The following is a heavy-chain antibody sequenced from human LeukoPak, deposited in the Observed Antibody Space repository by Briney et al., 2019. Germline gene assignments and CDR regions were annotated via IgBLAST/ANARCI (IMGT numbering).Heavy chain of an antibody. CDR2: IKSKTDGGTT. J-gene: IGHJ4*02. Sequence: GGSLRLSCAASGFTFSNAWMSWVRQAPGKGLEWVGRIKSKTDGGTTDYAAPVKGRFTISRDDSKNTLYLQMNSLKTEDTAVYYCTLYDSSGYYFDYWGQGTLVTVSS. CDR1: GFTFSNAW. V-gene: IGHV3-15*01. D-gene: IGHD3-22*01. CDR3: TLYDSSGYYFDY.